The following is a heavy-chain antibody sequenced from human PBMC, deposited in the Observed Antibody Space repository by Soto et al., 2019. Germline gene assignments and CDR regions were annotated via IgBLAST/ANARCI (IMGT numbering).Heavy chain of an antibody. CDR2: IIPIYGTT. CDR1: GGTFSIYA. CDR3: ARASKGYYYQTDI. D-gene: IGHD3-10*01. Sequence: QVQLVQSGAEVKKPGSSVKVSCKASGGTFSIYAFSWVRQAPGQGLEWMGGIIPIYGTTNYAQKFQCRVTITADDTTSTADMELSSLRSEDTALYYGARASKGYYYQTDIWGQGTMVTVS. J-gene: IGHJ3*02. V-gene: IGHV1-69*01.